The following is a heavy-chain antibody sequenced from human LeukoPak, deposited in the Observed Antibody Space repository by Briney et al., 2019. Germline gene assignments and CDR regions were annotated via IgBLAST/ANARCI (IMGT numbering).Heavy chain of an antibody. CDR3: ARDGYCSSTSCYGDYYYYGMDV. CDR2: IYYSGST. Sequence: SETLSLTCTVSGGSISTYYWSWIRQPPGKGLEWIGYIYYSGSTNYNPSLKSRVTISVDTSKNQFSLKLSSVTAADTAVYYCARDGYCSSTSCYGDYYYYGMDVWGQGTTVTVSS. J-gene: IGHJ6*02. V-gene: IGHV4-59*12. D-gene: IGHD2-2*03. CDR1: GGSISTYY.